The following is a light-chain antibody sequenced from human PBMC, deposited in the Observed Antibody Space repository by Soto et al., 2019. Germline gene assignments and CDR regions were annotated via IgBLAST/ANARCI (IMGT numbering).Light chain of an antibody. CDR2: EVS. J-gene: IGLJ2*01. CDR1: SSDVGSYNL. CDR3: CSYAGSPTFVI. V-gene: IGLV2-23*02. Sequence: QSALTQPAFVSGSPGQSITIPCTGASSDVGSYNLVSWYQQHPGKAPKLMIYEVSRRPSGISNRFSGSKSGNTASLTISGLQAEDEADYYCCSYAGSPTFVIFGGGTKLTVL.